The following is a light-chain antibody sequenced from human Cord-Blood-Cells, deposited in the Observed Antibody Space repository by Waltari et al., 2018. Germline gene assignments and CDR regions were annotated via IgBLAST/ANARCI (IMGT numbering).Light chain of an antibody. V-gene: IGLV2-14*03. CDR1: SSDVGGYNY. CDR2: DVS. J-gene: IGLJ3*02. CDR3: SSDTSSSTLV. Sequence: QSALTQPASVSGSPGQSITISCTGTSSDVGGYNYVSWYPQHPGKAPKLMIYDVSNRPSGVSNRFSGSKSGNTASLTISGLQAEDEADYYCSSDTSSSTLVFGGGTKLTVL.